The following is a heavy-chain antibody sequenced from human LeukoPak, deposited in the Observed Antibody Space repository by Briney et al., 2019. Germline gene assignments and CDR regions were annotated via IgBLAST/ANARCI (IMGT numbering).Heavy chain of an antibody. V-gene: IGHV4-4*07. Sequence: SETLSLTCTVSGGSISSYYWSWIRQPAGKGLEWIGRIYTSGSTNYNPSLKSRVTMSVDTSKNQFSLKLSSVTAADTAVYYCARGDSSSWSGMWVDYWGQGTLVTVSS. CDR1: GGSISSYY. CDR3: ARGDSSSWSGMWVDY. D-gene: IGHD6-13*01. CDR2: IYTSGST. J-gene: IGHJ4*02.